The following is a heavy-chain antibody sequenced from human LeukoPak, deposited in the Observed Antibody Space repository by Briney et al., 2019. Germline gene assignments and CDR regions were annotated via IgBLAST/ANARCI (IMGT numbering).Heavy chain of an antibody. J-gene: IGHJ6*02. CDR1: GFTFSSYS. V-gene: IGHV3-7*03. CDR3: ARAMDV. Sequence: GGSLRLSCAASGFTFSSYSMNWVRQAPGKGLEWVANINQDGSEKNYLDSVKGRFTISRDNAKDSVHLQMNSLRVEDTAIYYCARAMDVRGQGTTVTVSS. CDR2: INQDGSEK.